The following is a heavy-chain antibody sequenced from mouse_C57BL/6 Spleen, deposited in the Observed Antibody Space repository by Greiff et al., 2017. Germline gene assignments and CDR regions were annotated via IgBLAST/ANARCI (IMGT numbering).Heavy chain of an antibody. Sequence: VQLQQPGAEFVKPGASVKMSCKASGYTFTSYWITWMKQRPGQGLEWIGDIYPGSGSTNYNEKFKSKATLTVDTSSSTAYMQLSSLTSEDSAVYYCARITTVVADYFDYWGQGTTLTVSS. CDR3: ARITTVVADYFDY. V-gene: IGHV1-55*01. CDR1: GYTFTSYW. CDR2: IYPGSGST. J-gene: IGHJ2*01. D-gene: IGHD1-1*01.